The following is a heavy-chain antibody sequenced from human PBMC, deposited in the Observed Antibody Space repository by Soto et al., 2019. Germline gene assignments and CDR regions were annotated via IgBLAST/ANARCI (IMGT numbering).Heavy chain of an antibody. CDR2: ISGSGST. J-gene: IGHJ6*03. Sequence: EVQLLESGGGLVQPGGSLRLSCAASGFTVSSYAMSWVRQAPGKGLEWVSVISGSGSTYSADSVKGRFTISRDSSKNTGYRQMNRPRAEDTAVYYCANALRFTFTAGYYMDVWGSGTTVTVSS. D-gene: IGHD3-16*01. V-gene: IGHV3-23*01. CDR1: GFTVSSYA. CDR3: ANALRFTFTAGYYMDV.